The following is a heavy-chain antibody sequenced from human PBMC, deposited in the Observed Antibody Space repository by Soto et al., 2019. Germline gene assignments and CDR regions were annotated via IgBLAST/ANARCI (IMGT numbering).Heavy chain of an antibody. D-gene: IGHD6-13*01. CDR1: GGSISSYS. J-gene: IGHJ5*02. Sequence: PSETLSLTCTVSGGSISSYSWSWIRQPPGKGLKWIGYIYYSGSTNYNPSLKSRVTISVATSKNQFSLKLSSVTAADTALYYCARNCVASKAAAAPALFEHWGQGTLVTVSS. V-gene: IGHV4-59*01. CDR3: ARNCVASKAAAAPALFEH. CDR2: IYYSGST.